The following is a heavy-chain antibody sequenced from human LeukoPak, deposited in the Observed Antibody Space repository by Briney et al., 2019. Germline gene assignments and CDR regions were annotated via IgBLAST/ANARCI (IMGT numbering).Heavy chain of an antibody. CDR3: AKDSDCTTTTCYDYYYYYMDV. CDR1: GFTFSSYG. V-gene: IGHV3-30*02. Sequence: GGSLRLSCAASGFTFSSYGIHWVRQGPGKRREWVAFIRFDGGYKYYADSVKGRFTISRDNSKNTLFLEMNSLRAEDTAVYYCAKDSDCTTTTCYDYYYYYMDVWGKGTTVTVSS. J-gene: IGHJ6*03. D-gene: IGHD2-2*01. CDR2: IRFDGGYK.